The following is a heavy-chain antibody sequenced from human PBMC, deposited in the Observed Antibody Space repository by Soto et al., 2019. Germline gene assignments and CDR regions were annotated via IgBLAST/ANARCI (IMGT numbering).Heavy chain of an antibody. CDR1: GGSISSYY. D-gene: IGHD5-18*01. CDR3: ARGIQLWPTTSYFDS. Sequence: PSETLSLTCTVSGGSISSYYWSWIRQPPGKRLEWIGYIYYSGSTNYNPSLKSRVTISVDTSKNQFSLKLSSVTAADTAVYYCARGIQLWPTTSYFDSRGQRTPLPVSS. J-gene: IGHJ4*02. CDR2: IYYSGST. V-gene: IGHV4-59*01.